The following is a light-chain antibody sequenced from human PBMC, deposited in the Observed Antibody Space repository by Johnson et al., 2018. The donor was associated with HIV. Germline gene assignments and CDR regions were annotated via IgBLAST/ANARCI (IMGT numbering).Light chain of an antibody. CDR1: SSNIGNNY. CDR3: GTWDNSLSAYV. J-gene: IGLJ1*01. Sequence: QSVLTQSPSVSAAPGQKVTISCSGSSSNIGNNYVSWYQQLQGTAPKLLIYDNNKRPSGIPDRFSGSKSGTSATLGITGLQTGDEADYYCGTWDNSLSAYVFGTGTKVTVL. V-gene: IGLV1-51*01. CDR2: DNN.